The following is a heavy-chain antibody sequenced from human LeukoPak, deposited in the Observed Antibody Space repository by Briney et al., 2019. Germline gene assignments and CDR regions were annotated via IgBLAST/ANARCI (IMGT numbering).Heavy chain of an antibody. V-gene: IGHV3-21*01. CDR3: ARADLYCSSSGCARRAFDI. CDR1: GFTFSSYS. J-gene: IGHJ3*02. CDR2: FSSSSSYI. Sequence: PGGSLRLSCAASGFTFSSYSMNWVRQAPGKGLEWVSSFSSSSSYIYYADSVKGRFTISRDNAKNSLYLQMNSLRAEDTAVYYCARADLYCSSSGCARRAFDIWGQGTMVTVSS. D-gene: IGHD3-22*01.